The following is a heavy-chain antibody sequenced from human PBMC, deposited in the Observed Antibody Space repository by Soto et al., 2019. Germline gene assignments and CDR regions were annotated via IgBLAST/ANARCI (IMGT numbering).Heavy chain of an antibody. Sequence: ASVKVSCKASGYTFTSYAMHWVRQAPGQRLEWMGWINAGNGNTKYSQKFQGRVTITRDTSASTAYMELSSLRSEDTAVYYCARASRRYCSGGSCSPSWWFDPWGQGTLVTVS. V-gene: IGHV1-3*01. CDR1: GYTFTSYA. CDR2: INAGNGNT. J-gene: IGHJ5*02. D-gene: IGHD2-15*01. CDR3: ARASRRYCSGGSCSPSWWFDP.